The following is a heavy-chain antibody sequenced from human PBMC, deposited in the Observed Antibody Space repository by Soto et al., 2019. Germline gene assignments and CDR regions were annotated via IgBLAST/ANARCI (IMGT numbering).Heavy chain of an antibody. CDR1: GGTFSSYA. CDR2: IIPIFGTA. CDR3: ARARWTGYCSGGSCQWYWFDP. D-gene: IGHD2-15*01. V-gene: IGHV1-69*13. Sequence: SVKVSCKASGGTFSSYAISWVRQAPGQGLEWMGGIIPIFGTANYAQKFQGRVTITADESTSTAYMELSSLRSEDTAVYYCARARWTGYCSGGSCQWYWFDPWGQGTLVTVSS. J-gene: IGHJ5*02.